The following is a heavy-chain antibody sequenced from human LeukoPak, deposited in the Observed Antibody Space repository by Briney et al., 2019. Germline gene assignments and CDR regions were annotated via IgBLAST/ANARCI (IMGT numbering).Heavy chain of an antibody. V-gene: IGHV3-48*03. CDR3: ARSLSPVARTN. CDR2: ISSSGSTI. CDR1: GFTFSSYE. Sequence: GGSLRLSCAASGFTFSSYEMNWVRQAPGKGLEWVSYISSSGSTIYYADSVKGRFTISRDNAKNSLYLQMNSLRAEDTAVYYCARSLSPVARTNWGQGTLVTVSS. D-gene: IGHD5-12*01. J-gene: IGHJ4*02.